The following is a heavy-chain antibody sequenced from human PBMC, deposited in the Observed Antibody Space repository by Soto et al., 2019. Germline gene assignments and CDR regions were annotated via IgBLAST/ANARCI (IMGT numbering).Heavy chain of an antibody. D-gene: IGHD3-16*01. V-gene: IGHV3-33*01. J-gene: IGHJ5*02. CDR3: ARDRLITYGAKIAPDH. CDR1: GFTFSDFG. Sequence: PGGSLRLSCKASGFTFSDFGMHWVRQAPGKGLEWVSAIWYDGSYQYYADSVRGRFTTSRDNSNNTLLLEMNSLRVEDTAVYYCARDRLITYGAKIAPDHWGQGALVTVPS. CDR2: IWYDGSYQ.